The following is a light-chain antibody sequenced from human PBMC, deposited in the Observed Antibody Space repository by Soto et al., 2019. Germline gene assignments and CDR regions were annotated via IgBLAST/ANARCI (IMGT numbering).Light chain of an antibody. J-gene: IGKJ1*01. V-gene: IGKV3-20*01. CDR2: GSS. CDR3: QQHKTSPWL. Sequence: EVVLTQSPGTLSLSPGERATLSCRASEIVGSNYVAWYHHIHGQTPRXXIYGSSNRATGIPDRFSGSGSGTDLTITINRLEPEDCGVCEGQQHKTSPWLFGQGTKVDIK. CDR1: EIVGSNY.